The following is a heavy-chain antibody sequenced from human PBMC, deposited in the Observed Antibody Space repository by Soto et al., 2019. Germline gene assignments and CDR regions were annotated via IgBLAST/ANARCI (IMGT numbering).Heavy chain of an antibody. CDR1: GFTVSRNY. J-gene: IGHJ6*03. D-gene: IGHD6-13*01. Sequence: GGSLRLSCAASGFTVSRNYMSWVRQAPGKGLEWVSVIYSGGRTYYADSVKGRFTISRDNSKNTLYLQMNSLRAEDTVFYYCVRVPSRIAAAGTSYYYMDVWGKGTTVTVSS. CDR2: IYSGGRT. CDR3: VRVPSRIAAAGTSYYYMDV. V-gene: IGHV3-66*01.